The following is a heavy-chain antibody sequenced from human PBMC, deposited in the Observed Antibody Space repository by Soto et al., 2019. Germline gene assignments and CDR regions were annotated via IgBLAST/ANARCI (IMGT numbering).Heavy chain of an antibody. Sequence: SETLSLTCTVSGGSISSSSYYWGWIRQPPGKGLEWIGSIYYSGSTYYNPSLKSRVTISVDTSKNQFSLKLSSVTAADTAVYYCARKGPYGDYGEYNWFDPWGQGTLVTVSS. J-gene: IGHJ5*02. CDR3: ARKGPYGDYGEYNWFDP. D-gene: IGHD4-17*01. CDR2: IYYSGST. V-gene: IGHV4-39*01. CDR1: GGSISSSSYY.